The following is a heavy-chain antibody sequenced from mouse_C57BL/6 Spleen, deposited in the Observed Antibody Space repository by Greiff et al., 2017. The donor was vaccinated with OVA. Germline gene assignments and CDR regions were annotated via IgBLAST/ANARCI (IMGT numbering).Heavy chain of an antibody. CDR2: IRSKSSNYAT. J-gene: IGHJ2*01. D-gene: IGHD3-2*01. CDR1: GFTFNTYA. CDR3: VREGRQLDYFDY. V-gene: IGHV10-3*01. Sequence: EVQGVESGGGLVQPKGSLKLSCAASGFTFNTYAMHWVRQAPGKGLEWVARIRSKSSNYATYYADSVKDRFTISRDDSQSMLYLQMNNLKTEDTAMYYCVREGRQLDYFDYWGQGTTLTVSS.